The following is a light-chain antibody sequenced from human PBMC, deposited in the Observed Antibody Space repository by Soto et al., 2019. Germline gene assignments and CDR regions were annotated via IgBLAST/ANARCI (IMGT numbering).Light chain of an antibody. V-gene: IGLV1-40*01. Sequence: QAVVTQPPSVSGAPGQRVTISCTGSSSNTGAGYDVHWYKQFPGTAPKLLIYGNNNRPSGVPDRFSGSKSGTSASLAITGLQVEDEADYYCQSYDRTLSGFVFGTGTKLTVL. J-gene: IGLJ1*01. CDR1: SSNTGAGYD. CDR2: GNN. CDR3: QSYDRTLSGFV.